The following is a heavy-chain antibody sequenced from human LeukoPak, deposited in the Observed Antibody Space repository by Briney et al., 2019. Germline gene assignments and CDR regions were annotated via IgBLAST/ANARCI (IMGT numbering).Heavy chain of an antibody. D-gene: IGHD4-17*01. J-gene: IGHJ4*02. CDR3: TRAPYHGDYVSWA. Sequence: GGSLRLSCAASGFTFSSYWMHWVRQAPGKGLVWVSRISSDGSDTTYADSVKGRFTISRDNAKKMLYLQMNGLRVDNTAVYYCTRAPYHGDYVSWAWGQGTLVTVSS. V-gene: IGHV3-74*01. CDR2: ISSDGSDT. CDR1: GFTFSSYW.